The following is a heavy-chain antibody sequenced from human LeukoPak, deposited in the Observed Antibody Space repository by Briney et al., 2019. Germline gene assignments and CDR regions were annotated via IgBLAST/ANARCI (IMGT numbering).Heavy chain of an antibody. V-gene: IGHV2-5*02. CDR1: GFSLSTSGVG. Sequence: SGPTLVKPTQTLTLTCTFSGFSLSTSGVGVGWIRRPPGKALWWLALIYWDDDKRYSPSLKSRLTITKDTSKNQVVLTMTNMDPVDTATYYCAHYSGYSYGSLWWGQGTLVTVSS. CDR2: IYWDDDK. D-gene: IGHD5-18*01. J-gene: IGHJ4*02. CDR3: AHYSGYSYGSLW.